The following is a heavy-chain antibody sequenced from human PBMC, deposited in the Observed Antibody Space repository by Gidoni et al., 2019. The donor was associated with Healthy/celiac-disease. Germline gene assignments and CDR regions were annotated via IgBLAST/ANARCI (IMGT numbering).Heavy chain of an antibody. CDR1: GYTFTSYG. V-gene: IGHV1-18*01. Sequence: QVQLVQSGAEVKKPGASVKVSCKAFGYTFTSYGISWVRQAPGQGLEWMGWISAYNGITNYARKLQGRVTMTPDTSTSTAYMELRSLRSDDTAVYYCARAVWAQTHYDGMDVWGQGTTVTVS. J-gene: IGHJ6*02. CDR2: ISAYNGIT. CDR3: ARAVWAQTHYDGMDV. D-gene: IGHD1-26*01.